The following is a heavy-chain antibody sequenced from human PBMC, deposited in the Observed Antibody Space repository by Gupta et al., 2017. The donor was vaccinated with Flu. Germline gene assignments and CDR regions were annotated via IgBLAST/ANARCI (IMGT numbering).Heavy chain of an antibody. D-gene: IGHD2-2*01. CDR3: VRDLGSSSSHH. J-gene: IGHJ5*02. CDR2: SSYSGHS. Sequence: QVQLQESGPGLVKPSETLSLTCTVSGGSISSYYWHWIRQPPGKGLEWIGYSSYSGHSNYNSSLKGRVTISVDTPRNQFSLRLRSVTAADTAVYYCVRDLGSSSSHHWGQGTLVIVSS. CDR1: GGSISSYY. V-gene: IGHV4-59*01.